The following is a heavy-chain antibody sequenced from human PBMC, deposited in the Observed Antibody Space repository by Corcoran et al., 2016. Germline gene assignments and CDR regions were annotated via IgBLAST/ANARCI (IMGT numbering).Heavy chain of an antibody. V-gene: IGHV6-1*01. D-gene: IGHD1-26*01. CDR1: GDSVSSNSAT. J-gene: IGHJ5*02. CDR2: TYYRSKWNN. Sequence: QVHLQQSGPGLVKPSQTLSLTCAISGDSVSSNSATWNWIRQSPSRGLEWLGRTYYRSKWNNDYAVSVKSRITINPDTSKNQVSLPLNSVTPEDTAVYYCARSAYYKEWFDPCGQGTLVTVSS. CDR3: ARSAYYKEWFDP.